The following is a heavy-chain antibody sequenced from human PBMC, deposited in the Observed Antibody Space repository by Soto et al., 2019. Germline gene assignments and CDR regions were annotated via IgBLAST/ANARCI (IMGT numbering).Heavy chain of an antibody. CDR3: ARGSYYYDSSGYYHY. V-gene: IGHV4-4*02. CDR2: IYHRGST. J-gene: IGHJ4*02. CDR1: GTSISSTLW. Sequence: SETLSLTCAVSGTSISSTLWWTWVRQPPGKGMEWIGEIYHRGSTKYNPSLKSRVTISVDKSNNQFSLKLRAVTAADTAVYYCARGSYYYDSSGYYHYWGQGTLVTVSS. D-gene: IGHD3-22*01.